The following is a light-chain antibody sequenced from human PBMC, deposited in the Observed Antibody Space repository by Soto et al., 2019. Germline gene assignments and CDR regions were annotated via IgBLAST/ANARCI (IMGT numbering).Light chain of an antibody. CDR3: QVWAGSNDHHV. Sequence: SYALTQSPSVSVAPGQTATITCGGDNIGTKGVHWYKHKPGQAPILVVSDDDDRPSGIPERISGSNSGNTATLTIINVEAGDEADYYCQVWAGSNDHHVFGSGTKVTVL. J-gene: IGLJ1*01. CDR2: DDD. CDR1: NIGTKG. V-gene: IGLV3-21*02.